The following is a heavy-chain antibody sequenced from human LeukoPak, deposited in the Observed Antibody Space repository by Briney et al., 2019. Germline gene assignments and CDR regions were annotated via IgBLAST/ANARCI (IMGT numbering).Heavy chain of an antibody. Sequence: SETLSLTCTVSGGSVSSGSYYWRWIRQPPGKGLEWIEYIYYSGSTNYNPSLKSRVTISVDTSKNQFSLKLSSVTAADTAVYYCARDARVCTNGVCYGMDVWGQGTTVTVSS. CDR2: IYYSGST. CDR3: ARDARVCTNGVCYGMDV. J-gene: IGHJ6*02. CDR1: GGSVSSGSYY. V-gene: IGHV4-61*01. D-gene: IGHD2-8*01.